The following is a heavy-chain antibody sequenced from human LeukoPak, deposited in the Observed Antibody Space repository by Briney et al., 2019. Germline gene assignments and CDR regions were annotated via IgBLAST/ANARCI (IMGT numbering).Heavy chain of an antibody. CDR3: ARGYRYCSSTSCYNWFDP. Sequence: SVKVSCKASGFTFTSSAVQWVRQARGQRLEWIGWIVVGSGNTNYAQKFQGRVTMTRNTSISTAYMELSSLRSEDTAVYYCARGYRYCSSTSCYNWFDPWGQGTLVTVSS. D-gene: IGHD2-2*01. CDR2: IVVGSGNT. J-gene: IGHJ5*02. V-gene: IGHV1-58*01. CDR1: GFTFTSSA.